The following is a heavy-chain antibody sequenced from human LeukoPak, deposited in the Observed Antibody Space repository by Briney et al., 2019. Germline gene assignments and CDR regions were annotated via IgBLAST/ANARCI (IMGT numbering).Heavy chain of an antibody. J-gene: IGHJ5*02. V-gene: IGHV3-30-3*01. CDR1: GFTFSSYA. D-gene: IGHD3-3*01. CDR2: ISYDGSNK. CDR3: ARDRNYDFWSGLRGFVFDP. Sequence: GGSLRLSCAASGFTFSSYAMHWVRQAPGRGLEWVAVISYDGSNKYYADSVKGRFTISRDNSKNTLYVQMNSLRAEDTAVYYCARDRNYDFWSGLRGFVFDPWGQGTLVTVSS.